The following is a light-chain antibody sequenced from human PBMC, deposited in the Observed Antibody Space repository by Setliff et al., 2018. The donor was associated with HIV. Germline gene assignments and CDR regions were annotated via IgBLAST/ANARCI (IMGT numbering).Light chain of an antibody. CDR3: SSYTSSGTI. CDR2: DVT. V-gene: IGLV2-14*03. J-gene: IGLJ2*01. Sequence: QSALTQPASVSGSPGQSITISCAGTSTDVGGYDLVSWYQQHPGKAPKLIIYDVTNRPSGVSNRFSGSKSGKTASLAISGLQPDDEAHYYCSSYTSSGTIFGGGTKVTVL. CDR1: STDVGGYDL.